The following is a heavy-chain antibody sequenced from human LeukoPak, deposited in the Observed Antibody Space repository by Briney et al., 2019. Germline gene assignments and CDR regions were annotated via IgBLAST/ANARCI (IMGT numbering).Heavy chain of an antibody. D-gene: IGHD2-8*02. CDR3: ARGQVLRFHPYFDY. V-gene: IGHV4-59*01. CDR2: IYYSGST. CDR1: GGSLSSYY. J-gene: IGHJ4*02. Sequence: PSETLSLTCTVSGGSLSSYYWSWIRQPPGKGLEWIGYIYYSGSTNYNPSLKSRVTISVDTSKNQFSLKLSSVTAADTAVYYCARGQVLRFHPYFDYWGQGTLVTVSS.